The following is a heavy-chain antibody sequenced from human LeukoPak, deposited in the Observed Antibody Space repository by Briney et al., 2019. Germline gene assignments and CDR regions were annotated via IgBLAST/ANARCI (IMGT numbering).Heavy chain of an antibody. CDR1: GFTFSSYA. V-gene: IGHV3-23*01. D-gene: IGHD3-22*01. Sequence: GGSLRLSCAASGFTFSSYAMSWVRQAPGKGLEWVSAISGSGGSTYYADSVKGRFTISRDNSKNTLYLQMNSLRAEDTAVYYCAKEVIYRYYDSSGYYYIRPFDYWGQGTLVTVSS. CDR2: ISGSGGST. CDR3: AKEVIYRYYDSSGYYYIRPFDY. J-gene: IGHJ4*02.